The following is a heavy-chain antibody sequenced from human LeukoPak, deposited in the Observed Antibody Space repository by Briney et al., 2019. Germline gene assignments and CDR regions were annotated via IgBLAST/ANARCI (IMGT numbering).Heavy chain of an antibody. CDR2: ISSSGSTI. J-gene: IGHJ6*04. CDR1: GFTFSSYE. Sequence: GGSLRLSCAASGFTFSSYEMNWVRQAPWKGLEGVSYISSSGSTIYYADSVKGRFTISRENAKSSLYLQMNSLGAEDTAVYYCAELGITMIGGVWGKGTTVTISS. V-gene: IGHV3-48*03. D-gene: IGHD3-10*02. CDR3: AELGITMIGGV.